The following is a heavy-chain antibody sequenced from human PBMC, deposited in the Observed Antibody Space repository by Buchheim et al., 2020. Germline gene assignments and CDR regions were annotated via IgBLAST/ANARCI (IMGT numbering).Heavy chain of an antibody. CDR3: AKSHYGSGSYYYYYGMDV. J-gene: IGHJ6*02. CDR1: GFTFDDYA. Sequence: EVQLVESGGVVVQPGGSLRLSCAASGFTFDDYAMHWVRQAPGKGLEWVSLISWDGGSTYYADSVKGRFTISRDNSKNSLYLQMNSLRAEDTALYYCAKSHYGSGSYYYYYGMDVWGQGTT. V-gene: IGHV3-43D*03. D-gene: IGHD3-10*01. CDR2: ISWDGGST.